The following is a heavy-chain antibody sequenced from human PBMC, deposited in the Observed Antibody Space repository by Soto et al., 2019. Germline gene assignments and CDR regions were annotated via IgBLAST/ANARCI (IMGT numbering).Heavy chain of an antibody. CDR2: INPNSGGT. V-gene: IGHV1-2*04. CDR1: GYTFTGYY. J-gene: IGHJ3*02. CDR3: ALTRLSKDDAFDI. Sequence: GASVKVSCKASGYTFTGYYMHWVRQAPGQGLEWMGWINPNSGGTNYAQKFQGWVTMTRDTSISTAYMELSRLRSDDTAVYYCALTRLSKDDAFDIWGQGTMVTVSS. D-gene: IGHD3-16*01.